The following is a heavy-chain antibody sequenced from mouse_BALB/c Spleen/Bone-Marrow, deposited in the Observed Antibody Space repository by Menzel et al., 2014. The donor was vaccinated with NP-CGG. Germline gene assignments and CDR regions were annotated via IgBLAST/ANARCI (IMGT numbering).Heavy chain of an antibody. D-gene: IGHD3-3*01. V-gene: IGHV5-6*01. CDR2: ITSGGRYT. Sequence: EVQLQQSGEDLVKSGGSLKLSCAASGFTFSSYGMSWVRQTPDKRLEWVATITSGGRYTYYPDSVKGRFTISRDNAENPLYLQMNSLKSEDTAMYYCARRGREKDNYDYWGQGTTLTGSS. CDR1: GFTFSSYG. J-gene: IGHJ2*01. CDR3: ARRGREKDNYDY.